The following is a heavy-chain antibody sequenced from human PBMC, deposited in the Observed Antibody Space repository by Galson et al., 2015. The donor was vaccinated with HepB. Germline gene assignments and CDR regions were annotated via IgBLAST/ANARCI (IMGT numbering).Heavy chain of an antibody. V-gene: IGHV4-39*07. CDR3: ARDPTDYYYGMDV. J-gene: IGHJ6*02. CDR1: GGSISSSSYY. Sequence: SETLSLTCTVSGGSISSSSYYWGWIRQPPGKGLEWIGSIYYSGNTYYNPSLKGRVTISVDTSKNQFSLKLSSVTAADTAVYYCARDPTDYYYGMDVWGQGTTVTVSS. D-gene: IGHD4-17*01. CDR2: IYYSGNT.